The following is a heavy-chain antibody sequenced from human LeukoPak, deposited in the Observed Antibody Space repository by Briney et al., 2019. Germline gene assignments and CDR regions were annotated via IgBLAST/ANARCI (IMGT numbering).Heavy chain of an antibody. V-gene: IGHV3-23*01. CDR2: ISGSGGSP. CDR3: AKLWFGESDY. CDR1: GFTFSSYA. J-gene: IGHJ4*02. Sequence: GGSLRLSCAASGFTFSSYAMGWVRQAPGKGLEWVSAISGSGGSPHYADSVKGRFTISRDNSKNMLYLQMNSLRAEDTAVYYCAKLWFGESDYWGQGTLVTVPS. D-gene: IGHD3-10*01.